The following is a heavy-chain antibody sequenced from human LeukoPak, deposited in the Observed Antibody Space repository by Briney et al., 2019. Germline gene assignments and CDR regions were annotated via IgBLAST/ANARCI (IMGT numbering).Heavy chain of an antibody. CDR3: AGNYFDSSGYYIDQFYFDS. V-gene: IGHV4-39*07. CDR2: IFYTGTT. Sequence: SETLCLTCTVSGGTFTSSDFYWGWIRQPPGKGLEWIGSIFYTGTTYYQPSLRGRPSISLDTSKNIFSLKLNSVTAADTAVYYCAGNYFDSSGYYIDQFYFDSWGQGTLVTVSS. CDR1: GGTFTSSDFY. J-gene: IGHJ4*02. D-gene: IGHD3-22*01.